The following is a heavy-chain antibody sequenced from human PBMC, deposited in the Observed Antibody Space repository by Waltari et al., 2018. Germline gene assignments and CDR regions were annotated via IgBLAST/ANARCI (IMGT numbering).Heavy chain of an antibody. CDR3: ARVVPGSGTKGDAFDI. J-gene: IGHJ3*02. CDR1: GGSISRPS. Sequence: QVQLQESGPGLVKPSETLSLTCTVAGGSISRPSWSWIRQPPGQGLAWIGYIYYSGSTNYNPSLKSRVTISVDTSKNQFSLKLSSVTAADTAVYYCARVVPGSGTKGDAFDIWGQGTMVTVSS. D-gene: IGHD3-10*01. V-gene: IGHV4-59*11. CDR2: IYYSGST.